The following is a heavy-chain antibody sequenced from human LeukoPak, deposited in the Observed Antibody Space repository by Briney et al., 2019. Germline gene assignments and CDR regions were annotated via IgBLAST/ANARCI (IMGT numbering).Heavy chain of an antibody. CDR2: IYPSDDT. J-gene: IGHJ4*02. CDR3: ARVTRPGNGILDY. Sequence: SETLSLTCAVSGYSISSDYYWGWIRQPPGKGLECIGSIYPSDDTIYNPSLKSRVTMSVDTSKNQFTLKVNSVTAADTAVYYCARVTRPGNGILDYWGQGTLVTVSS. V-gene: IGHV4-38-2*01. D-gene: IGHD4-23*01. CDR1: GYSISSDYY.